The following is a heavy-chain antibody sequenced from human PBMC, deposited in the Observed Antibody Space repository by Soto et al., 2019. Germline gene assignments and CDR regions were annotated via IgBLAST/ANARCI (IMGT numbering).Heavy chain of an antibody. CDR3: AGRLTTAASLDY. V-gene: IGHV3-53*01. CDR1: GFTVSNNH. Sequence: VQLVESGGGLIQPGGSLRLSCAASGFTVSNNHMTWVRQAAGKGLELVSFVHGGGSTSYADSVKGRVTISRDNSKNTLYLKMESLRAEDAAIYYCAGRLTTAASLDYWGRGTLVTVSS. D-gene: IGHD3-16*01. CDR2: VHGGGST. J-gene: IGHJ4*02.